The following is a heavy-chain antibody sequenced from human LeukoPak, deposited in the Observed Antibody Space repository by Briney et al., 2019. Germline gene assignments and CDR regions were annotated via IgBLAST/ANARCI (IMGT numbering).Heavy chain of an antibody. D-gene: IGHD6-19*01. J-gene: IGHJ3*02. CDR1: GGSISSYY. CDR3: ARTSSGWYNAFDI. V-gene: IGHV4-59*12. CDR2: IYYSGST. Sequence: SETLSLTCTVSGGSISSYYWSWIRQPPGKGLEWIGYIYYSGSTNYNPSLKSRISISVDTSKNQFSLKLSSVTAADTAVYYCARTSSGWYNAFDIWGQGTMVTVSS.